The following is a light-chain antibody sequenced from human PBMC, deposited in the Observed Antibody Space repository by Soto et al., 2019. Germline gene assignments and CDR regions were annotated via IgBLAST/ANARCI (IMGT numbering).Light chain of an antibody. CDR2: GAS. CDR1: QSVSSN. Sequence: EIVMTQSPATPSVSPGERATLSCRASQSVSSNLSWYQQKPGQAPSLLIYGASTRATGIPARFSGSGSGTEFTHTISSLQSEDFSVYYCQKYNKWSPITFCQGKRREIK. V-gene: IGKV3-15*01. CDR3: QKYNKWSPIT. J-gene: IGKJ5*01.